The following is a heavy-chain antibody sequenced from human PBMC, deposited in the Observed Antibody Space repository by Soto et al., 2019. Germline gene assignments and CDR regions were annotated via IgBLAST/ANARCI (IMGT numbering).Heavy chain of an antibody. Sequence: QPGGSLRLSCAASGFTFSSYGMHWVRQAPGKGLEWVAVISYDGSNKYYADSVKGRFTISRDNSKNTLYLQMNSLRAEDTAVYYCAKDRGCSGGSCYSGREYYYYYGMDVWGQGTTVTVSS. CDR1: GFTFSSYG. V-gene: IGHV3-30*18. CDR2: ISYDGSNK. J-gene: IGHJ6*02. CDR3: AKDRGCSGGSCYSGREYYYYYGMDV. D-gene: IGHD2-15*01.